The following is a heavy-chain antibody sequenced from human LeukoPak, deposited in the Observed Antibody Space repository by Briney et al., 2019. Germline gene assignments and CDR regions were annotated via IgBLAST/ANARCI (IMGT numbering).Heavy chain of an antibody. CDR1: GFTFSGSA. V-gene: IGHV3-73*01. Sequence: GGSLRLSCAASGFTFSGSAMHWVRQASGKGLEWVGRIRSKANSYATAYAASVKGRFTISRDDSKNTAHLQMNSLKTEDTAVYYCTVPDYDILTGYRFDPWGQGTLVTVSS. CDR3: TVPDYDILTGYRFDP. CDR2: IRSKANSYAT. D-gene: IGHD3-9*01. J-gene: IGHJ5*02.